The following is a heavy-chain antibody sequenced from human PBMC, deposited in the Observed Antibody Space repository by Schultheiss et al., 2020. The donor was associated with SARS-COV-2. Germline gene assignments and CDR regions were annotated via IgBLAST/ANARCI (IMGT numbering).Heavy chain of an antibody. V-gene: IGHV3-48*02. Sequence: GESLKISCAASGFTFSAHSMNWVRQAPGKGLEWVAYISATSPIIQYAESVRGRFTISRDNAKNSLYLQMNSLRDEDTAVYYCARDNVWREPRVFDYWGQGTLVTVSS. CDR1: GFTFSAHS. J-gene: IGHJ4*02. CDR2: ISATSPII. D-gene: IGHD1-26*01. CDR3: ARDNVWREPRVFDY.